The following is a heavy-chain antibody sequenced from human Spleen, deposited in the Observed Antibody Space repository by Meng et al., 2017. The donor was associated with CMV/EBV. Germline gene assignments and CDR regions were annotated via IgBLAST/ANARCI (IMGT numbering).Heavy chain of an antibody. J-gene: IGHJ4*02. CDR3: ARIERRRILKYCGSDCSTTDY. CDR2: IYHSGST. Sequence: QVQLQESGPGLVKPSGTLSLTCAVSGGSISSSNLWTWVRQVPGKGLEWIGEIYHSGSTNYNPSLKSRVTISVDKFENQFSLKLGSVTAADTAVYYCARIERRRILKYCGSDCSTTDYWGQGTLVTVSS. D-gene: IGHD2-21*02. V-gene: IGHV4-4*02. CDR1: GGSISSSNL.